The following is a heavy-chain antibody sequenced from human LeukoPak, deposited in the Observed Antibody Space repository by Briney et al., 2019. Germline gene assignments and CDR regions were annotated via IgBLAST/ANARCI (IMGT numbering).Heavy chain of an antibody. Sequence: ASVKVSCKASGYTFTSYDINWVRQATGQGLEWMGWMNPNSGNTGYAQKFQGRVTITRNTSISTAYMELSSLRSEDTAVYYCARDGVPYSSGWYEFGYFQHWGQGTLVTVSS. CDR1: GYTFTSYD. D-gene: IGHD6-19*01. J-gene: IGHJ1*01. CDR3: ARDGVPYSSGWYEFGYFQH. V-gene: IGHV1-8*03. CDR2: MNPNSGNT.